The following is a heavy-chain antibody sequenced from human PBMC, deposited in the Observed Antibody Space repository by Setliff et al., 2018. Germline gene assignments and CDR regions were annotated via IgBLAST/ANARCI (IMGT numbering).Heavy chain of an antibody. Sequence: PSETLSLTCTVSGGSISSSSYYWGWIRQPPGKGLEWIGSIYYSGSTYYNPSLKSRVTISMDTSKNQFSLRLSSVTAADTAVYYRARPRGGVEGYFDYWGQGTLVTVSS. J-gene: IGHJ4*02. CDR1: GGSISSSSYY. CDR3: ARPRGGVEGYFDY. D-gene: IGHD2-15*01. CDR2: IYYSGST. V-gene: IGHV4-39*01.